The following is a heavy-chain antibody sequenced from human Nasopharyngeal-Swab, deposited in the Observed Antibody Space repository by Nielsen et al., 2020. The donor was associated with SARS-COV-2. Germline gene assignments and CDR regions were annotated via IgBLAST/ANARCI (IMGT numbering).Heavy chain of an antibody. Sequence: GGSLRLSCAASGFTFSSFGMHWVRQATGKGLEWVSTIGITGDPYYPGSVKGRFTISRENAKNSLYLQMNSLRAGDTAVYYCARGTYCSSTSCYASGMDVWGQGTTVTVSS. CDR2: IGITGDP. CDR1: GFTFSSFG. D-gene: IGHD2-2*01. CDR3: ARGTYCSSTSCYASGMDV. J-gene: IGHJ6*02. V-gene: IGHV3-13*05.